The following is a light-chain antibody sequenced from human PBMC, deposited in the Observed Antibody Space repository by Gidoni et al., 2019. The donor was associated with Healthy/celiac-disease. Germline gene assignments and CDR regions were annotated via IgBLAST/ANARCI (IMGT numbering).Light chain of an antibody. V-gene: IGKV3-15*01. CDR1: HSVNSN. J-gene: IGKJ1*01. Sequence: IVRTQSPATLSVSPGERATLSCRASHSVNSNLAWYQQKPGQAPRLLIYGASTRSRGIQARFSGSGSGTEFTLTISSLQSEDFAVYYCQQYNNWPPWTFGQGTKVEIK. CDR2: GAS. CDR3: QQYNNWPPWT.